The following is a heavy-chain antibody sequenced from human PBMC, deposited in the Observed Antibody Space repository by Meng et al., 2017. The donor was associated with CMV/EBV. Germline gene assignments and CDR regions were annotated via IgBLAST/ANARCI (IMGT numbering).Heavy chain of an antibody. J-gene: IGHJ4*02. CDR1: GGSISSYY. D-gene: IGHD1-14*01. CDR2: IYYSGST. CDR3: ARDMTGFDY. V-gene: IGHV4-59*01. Sequence: SETLSLTCTVSGGSISSYYWSWIRQPPGKGLEWIGNIYYSGSTNYNPSLKSRVTISVDTSKNQFSLKLSSVTAADTAVYYCARDMTGFDYWGQGTLVTVSS.